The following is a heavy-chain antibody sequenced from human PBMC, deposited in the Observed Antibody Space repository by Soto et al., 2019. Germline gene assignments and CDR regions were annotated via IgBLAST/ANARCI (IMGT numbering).Heavy chain of an antibody. CDR1: EFTFSSYA. D-gene: IGHD6-6*01. CDR2: ISHDGNTK. V-gene: IGHV3-30-3*01. CDR3: VRAAGQIVQYFQH. J-gene: IGHJ1*01. Sequence: QVQLVESGGGVVQPGRSLRLSCADSEFTFSSYAMHWVRQAPGKGLEWVAIISHDGNTKYYADSVRGRFTISRDNFKNTLYLQMNSLRVDDTSVYYCVRAAGQIVQYFQHWGQGTLVTVSS.